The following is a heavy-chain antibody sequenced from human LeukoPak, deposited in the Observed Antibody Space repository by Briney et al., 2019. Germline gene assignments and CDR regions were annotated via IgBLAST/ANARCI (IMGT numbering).Heavy chain of an antibody. D-gene: IGHD6-19*01. Sequence: PPGRSLRLSCAASGFTFDNYAMHWVRHAPGKGLEWLSIISWNSGYIGYADSVKGRFTISRDNAKKSLDLQMNSLRAEDTAFYYCAKVRGTYSSGYFFDYWGQGTLVTVSS. CDR3: AKVRGTYSSGYFFDY. CDR1: GFTFDNYA. CDR2: ISWNSGYI. V-gene: IGHV3-9*01. J-gene: IGHJ4*02.